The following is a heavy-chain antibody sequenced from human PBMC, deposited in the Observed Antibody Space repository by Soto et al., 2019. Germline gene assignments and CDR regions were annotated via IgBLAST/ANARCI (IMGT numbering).Heavy chain of an antibody. CDR3: AKDPAADGSGSYPGV. Sequence: QVQLVESGGGVVQPGRSLRLSCAASGFTFSSYGMHWVRQAPGKGLEWVAVISYDGSNKYYADSVKGRFTISRDNSKNTLYLQMNSLRAEDTAVYYCAKDPAADGSGSYPGVCGQGTTVTVSS. CDR1: GFTFSSYG. V-gene: IGHV3-30*18. D-gene: IGHD3-10*01. CDR2: ISYDGSNK. J-gene: IGHJ6*02.